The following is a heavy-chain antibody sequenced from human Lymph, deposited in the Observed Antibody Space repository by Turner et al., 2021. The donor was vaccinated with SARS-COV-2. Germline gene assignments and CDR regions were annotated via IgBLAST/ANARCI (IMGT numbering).Heavy chain of an antibody. CDR2: IIPMHDIA. V-gene: IGHV1-69*10. CDR1: GCTFSSYA. Sequence: QVQLVQSGAEVMKPGSSVTVSCKASGCTFSSYAISWVRQAPGQGLEWMGGIIPMHDIANYAQKFKGRDKITAEKYTRTAYMEVSSLRSEDTAVYDCARDGTGHLGYWGQGTLVTVSS. CDR3: ARDGTGHLGY. D-gene: IGHD1-1*01. J-gene: IGHJ4*02.